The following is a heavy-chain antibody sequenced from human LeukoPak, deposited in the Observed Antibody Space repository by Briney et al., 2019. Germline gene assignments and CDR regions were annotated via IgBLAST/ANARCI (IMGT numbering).Heavy chain of an antibody. D-gene: IGHD2-21*02. CDR1: GGSFNSGRYY. CDR3: ARGVVTDDYYMDV. Sequence: SQTLSLTCTVSGGSFNSGRYYWTWIRQPAGKGLEWIGRLYTNDNTNYNPSLESRVSISLDTSKSQFYLQLTSVTAADTAVDFCARGVVTDDYYMDVWGKGTTVTVSS. J-gene: IGHJ6*03. V-gene: IGHV4-61*02. CDR2: LYTNDNT.